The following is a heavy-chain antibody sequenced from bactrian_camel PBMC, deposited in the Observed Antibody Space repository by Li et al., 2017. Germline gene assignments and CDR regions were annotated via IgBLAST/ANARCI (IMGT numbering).Heavy chain of an antibody. D-gene: IGHD1*01. V-gene: IGHV3S53*01. CDR1: ESTARGLC. J-gene: IGHJ4*01. Sequence: HVQLVESGGGSVQTGGSLRLSCAASESTARGLCLTWFRQSGGKEREWLALIGGDDAPSYADSVKGRFTVSRDNGNNTVNLMMNSLNPEDTAMYYCAANFGPYCSGPYLARRANFLGQGTQVTVS. CDR2: IGGDDAP.